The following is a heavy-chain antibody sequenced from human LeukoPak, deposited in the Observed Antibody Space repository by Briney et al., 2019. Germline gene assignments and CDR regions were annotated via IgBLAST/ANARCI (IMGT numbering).Heavy chain of an antibody. D-gene: IGHD5-18*01. J-gene: IGHJ4*02. CDR2: INPNSGAR. CDR1: GYTFTGYY. V-gene: IGHV1-2*02. Sequence: ASVKVSCKASGYTFTGYYIHWVRQAPGQGLKWMGWINPNSGARNYAEKFQDRVTMTLDTSITRDYMEIRRLTSDDTALYYCARGRPIVWVEPATVHDYWGQGILVTVSS. CDR3: ARGRPIVWVEPATVHDY.